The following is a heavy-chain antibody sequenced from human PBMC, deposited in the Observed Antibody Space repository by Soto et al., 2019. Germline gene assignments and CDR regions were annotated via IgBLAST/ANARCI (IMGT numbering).Heavy chain of an antibody. CDR2: INHSRST. V-gene: IGHV4-34*01. Sequence: PSETLSLTCAVSGGSFSDYYWSWIRQLPGKGLEWIGEINHSRSTDYNPSLKSRVTISVDTSKDQFSLKLNSVTAAYSAVYYCATDSSGWRNWFDLWGQGTLVTVSS. CDR3: ATDSSGWRNWFDL. D-gene: IGHD6-19*01. CDR1: GGSFSDYY. J-gene: IGHJ5*02.